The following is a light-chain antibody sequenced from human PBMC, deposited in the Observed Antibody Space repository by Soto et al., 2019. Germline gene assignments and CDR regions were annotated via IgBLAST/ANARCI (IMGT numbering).Light chain of an antibody. V-gene: IGKV2-28*01. CDR2: LGS. Sequence: DIVMTQSPLSLPVTPGEPASISCRSSQSLLHRNGYNYLDWYLQKPGQSPKLLIYLGSNRASGVPDRFSGSGSGTDFTLKISRVEAEDVGDYYCMQALQTPLTFGGGTKVEIK. CDR1: QSLLHRNGYNY. CDR3: MQALQTPLT. J-gene: IGKJ4*01.